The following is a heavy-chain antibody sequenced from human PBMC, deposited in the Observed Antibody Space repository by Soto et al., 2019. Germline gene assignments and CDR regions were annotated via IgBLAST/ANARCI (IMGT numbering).Heavy chain of an antibody. D-gene: IGHD6-19*01. CDR3: ARRPMIEPVAENALDI. V-gene: IGHV4-39*01. CDR2: VYYSGTT. CDR1: GGSISSSSYY. Sequence: QLVLQESGPGLVKSSETLSLTCSVSGGSISSSSYYWNWIRQSPGKGLEWIGGVYYSGTTYYNPSLKGRVTISVDTYNQFSLRLSSVTAADTAYYFCARRPMIEPVAENALDIWGQGTRVTVSS. J-gene: IGHJ3*02.